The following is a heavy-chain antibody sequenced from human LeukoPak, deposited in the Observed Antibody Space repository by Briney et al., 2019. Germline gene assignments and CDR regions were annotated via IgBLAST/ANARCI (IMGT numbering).Heavy chain of an antibody. V-gene: IGHV1-69*05. Sequence: SVKVSCKASGGTFSSYAISWVRQAPGQGLEWMGGIIPILGTANYAQKFQGRVTITTDESTSTAYMELSSLRSEDTAVYYCAASEMATIPGNFDYWGQGTLVTVSS. CDR1: GGTFSSYA. D-gene: IGHD5-24*01. CDR3: AASEMATIPGNFDY. J-gene: IGHJ4*02. CDR2: IIPILGTA.